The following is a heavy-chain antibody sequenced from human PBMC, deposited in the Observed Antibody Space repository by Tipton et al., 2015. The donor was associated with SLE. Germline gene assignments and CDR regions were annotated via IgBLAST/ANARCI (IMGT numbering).Heavy chain of an antibody. V-gene: IGHV3-23*03. CDR3: AKGVFDV. CDR2: IYSGGGT. CDR1: GFIFSTYG. Sequence: GSLRLSCVASGFIFSTYGMTWVRQTPGKGLEWVANIYSGGGTDYADSARGRFTVSRDDSKNTLYLQLNSLRPEDTALYYCAKGVFDVWGQGAMVTVSP. J-gene: IGHJ3*01.